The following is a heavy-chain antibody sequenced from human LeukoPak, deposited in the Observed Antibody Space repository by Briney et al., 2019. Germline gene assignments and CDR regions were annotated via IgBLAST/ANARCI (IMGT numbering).Heavy chain of an antibody. CDR3: AKDPSSSAYFDY. J-gene: IGHJ4*02. CDR2: ISNSGGRT. V-gene: IGHV3-23*01. CDR1: GFTFSSYA. Sequence: PGGSLRLSCAASGFTFSSYAMSWVRQAPGKGLEWVSSISNSGGRTFYTDSVKGRFTISRDNSKITLYLQMNSLRAEDTAVYYCAKDPSSSAYFDYWGQGTLVTVSS. D-gene: IGHD6-6*01.